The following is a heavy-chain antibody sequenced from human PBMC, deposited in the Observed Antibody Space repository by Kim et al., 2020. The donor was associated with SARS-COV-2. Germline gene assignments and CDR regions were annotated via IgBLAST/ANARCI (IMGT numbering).Heavy chain of an antibody. CDR2: ISSSSSYI. J-gene: IGHJ6*02. V-gene: IGHV3-21*01. Sequence: GGSLRLSCAASGFTFSSYSMNWVRQAPGKGLEWVSSISSSSSYIYYADSVKGRFTISRDNAKNSLYLQMNSLRAEDTAVYYCAREGGYCSGGSCFPAPRWGYGMDVWGQGTTVTVSS. CDR3: AREGGYCSGGSCFPAPRWGYGMDV. D-gene: IGHD2-15*01. CDR1: GFTFSSYS.